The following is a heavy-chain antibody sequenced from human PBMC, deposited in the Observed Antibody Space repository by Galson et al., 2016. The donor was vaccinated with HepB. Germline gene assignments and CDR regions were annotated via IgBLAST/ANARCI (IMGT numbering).Heavy chain of an antibody. CDR2: IFYTGTT. J-gene: IGHJ6*02. CDR1: GGSINSETNF. Sequence: LSLTCTVSGGSINSETNFWAWIRQPPGKGLEHIGNIFYTGTTYYNPSLQSRVTLSIDASKTQFSLKLRSVTAADTAVYYCATLRCSTSSCYSGSLYALDVWGQGTSVTVSS. CDR3: ATLRCSTSSCYSGSLYALDV. D-gene: IGHD2-15*01. V-gene: IGHV4-39*01.